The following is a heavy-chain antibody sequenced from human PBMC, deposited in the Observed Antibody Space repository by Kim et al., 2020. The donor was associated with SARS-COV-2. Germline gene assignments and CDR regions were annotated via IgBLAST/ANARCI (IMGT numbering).Heavy chain of an antibody. CDR3: AKRKGDVTVRWYFDC. V-gene: IGHV3-23*01. D-gene: IGHD2-21*01. Sequence: GGSLRLSCAASGFSFSTYAMSWVRQAPGKGLEWLSAMSGSGGTTYYADSVKGRFTISRDNSKNTMYLQMNSLRAEDTAVYYCAKRKGDVTVRWYFDCWGQGTLVTVSS. CDR2: MSGSGGTT. J-gene: IGHJ4*02. CDR1: GFSFSTYA.